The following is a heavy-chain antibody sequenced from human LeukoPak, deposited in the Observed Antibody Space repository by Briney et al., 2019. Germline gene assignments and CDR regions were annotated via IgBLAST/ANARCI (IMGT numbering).Heavy chain of an antibody. V-gene: IGHV1-69*05. CDR1: GGTFSSYA. Sequence: SVKVSCKASGGTFSSYAISWVRQAPGQGLEWMGGIIPIFGTANYAQKFQGRVTITTDESTSTAYMELGSLRSEDTAVYYCARSFGDPGGSYYYMDVWGKGTTVTVSS. CDR2: IIPIFGTA. CDR3: ARSFGDPGGSYYYMDV. D-gene: IGHD3-10*01. J-gene: IGHJ6*03.